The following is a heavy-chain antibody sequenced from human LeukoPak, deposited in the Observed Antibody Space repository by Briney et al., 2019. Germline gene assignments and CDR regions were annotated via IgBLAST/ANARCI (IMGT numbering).Heavy chain of an antibody. J-gene: IGHJ6*02. CDR3: ARRPYSQGYGMDV. D-gene: IGHD2-21*01. CDR2: IYYSGST. CDR1: GGSLSSGDYY. V-gene: IGHV4-30-4*01. Sequence: SETLSLTRTVSGGSLSSGDYYWSWVRQPPREGLEWIGYIYYSGSTYYNPSLKSRVTISVDTSKNQFSLKLSSVTAADTAVYYCARRPYSQGYGMDVWGQGTTVTVSS.